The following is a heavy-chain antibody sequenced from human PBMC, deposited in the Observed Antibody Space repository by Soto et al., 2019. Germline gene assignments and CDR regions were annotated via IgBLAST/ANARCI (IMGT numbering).Heavy chain of an antibody. D-gene: IGHD2-15*01. CDR1: GGSISSGGYY. V-gene: IGHV4-31*03. CDR2: IYYSGST. J-gene: IGHJ4*02. CDR3: ASGQYCSGGSCYRGNFDY. Sequence: QVQLQESGPGLVKPSQTLSLTCTVSGGSISSGGYYWSWIRQHPGKGLEWIGYIYYSGSTYYNPSLKSRVTISVDTSKYQFSQKLSSVTAADTAVYYCASGQYCSGGSCYRGNFDYWGQGTLVTVSS.